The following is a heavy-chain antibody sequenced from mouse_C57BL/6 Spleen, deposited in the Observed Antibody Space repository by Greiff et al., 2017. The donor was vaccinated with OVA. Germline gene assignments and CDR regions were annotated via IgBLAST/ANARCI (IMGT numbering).Heavy chain of an antibody. CDR3: ARGHSNYLFAY. D-gene: IGHD2-5*01. J-gene: IGHJ3*01. V-gene: IGHV1-18*01. CDR1: GYTFTDYN. CDR2: INPNNGGT. Sequence: VQLKQSGPELVKPGASVKIPCKASGYTFTDYNMDWVKQSHGKSLEWIGDINPNNGGTIYNQKFKGKATLTVDKSSSTAYRELRSLTSEDTSVYYCARGHSNYLFAYWGQGTLVTVSA.